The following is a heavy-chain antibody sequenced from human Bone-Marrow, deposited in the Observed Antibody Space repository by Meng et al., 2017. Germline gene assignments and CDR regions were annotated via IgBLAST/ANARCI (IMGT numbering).Heavy chain of an antibody. CDR1: GYTFTGYY. Sequence: QVQLVQSGAEVKKPGASVTVSCKASGYTFTGYYINWVRQAPGQGLEWMGWISAYNGNTNYAQKLQGRVTMTRDTSISTAYVELSGLTSDDTAVYYCARDEDISAAGYLFGDYWGHGTLVTVSS. J-gene: IGHJ4*01. D-gene: IGHD6-13*01. CDR3: ARDEDISAAGYLFGDY. V-gene: IGHV1-2*02. CDR2: ISAYNGNT.